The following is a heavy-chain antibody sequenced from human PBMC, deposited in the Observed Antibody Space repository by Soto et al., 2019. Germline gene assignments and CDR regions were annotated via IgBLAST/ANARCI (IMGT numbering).Heavy chain of an antibody. D-gene: IGHD3-3*01. J-gene: IGHJ4*02. CDR1: GFTVSSKY. CDR2: IYSDGST. CDR3: ATSFGVFIVFEY. V-gene: IGHV3-53*01. Sequence: EVQLVESGGGLIQPGGSLRLSCAASGFTVSSKYMSWVRQAPGKGLEWVSVIYSDGSTYYADSVEGRFTISRDSSKNTLYLQMNSLRAEDTAVYYCATSFGVFIVFEYWGQGTLVTVSS.